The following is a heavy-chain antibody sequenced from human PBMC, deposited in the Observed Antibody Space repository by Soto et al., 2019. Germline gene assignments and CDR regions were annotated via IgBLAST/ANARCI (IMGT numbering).Heavy chain of an antibody. V-gene: IGHV1-69*13. Sequence: GASVKVSCKASGGTFSSYAISWVRQAPGQGLEWMGGIIPIFGTANYAQKFQGRVTITADESTSTAYMELSSLRSEDTAVYYCARVGSRDGFLFDYWGQGTLVTVSS. CDR2: IIPIFGTA. CDR3: ARVGSRDGFLFDY. CDR1: GGTFSSYA. D-gene: IGHD3-16*01. J-gene: IGHJ4*02.